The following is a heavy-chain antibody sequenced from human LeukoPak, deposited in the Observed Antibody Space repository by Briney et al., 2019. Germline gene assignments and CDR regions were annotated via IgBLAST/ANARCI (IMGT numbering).Heavy chain of an antibody. V-gene: IGHV3-23*01. CDR3: AKGCQCPSGLSSWFDP. J-gene: IGHJ5*02. CDR2: LSGSGDGQ. D-gene: IGHD1-14*01. Sequence: GGSLRLSCSASGFTFTNYGMSWVRQAPGKGLEWVSGLSGSGDGQFYADSVEGRFTISRDISNNIWYLQMNSLRAEDTAVYYCAKGCQCPSGLSSWFDPRGQGTLVAVSS. CDR1: GFTFTNYG.